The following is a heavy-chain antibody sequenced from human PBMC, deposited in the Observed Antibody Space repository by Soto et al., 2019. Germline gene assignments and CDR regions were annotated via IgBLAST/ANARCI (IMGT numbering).Heavy chain of an antibody. CDR3: ARLYEDGYNLNY. Sequence: ASAKVSCKASGYTFTSYGISWVRQAPGQGLEWMGWISAYSGNTNYAQKLQGRVTMTTDTSTSTAYMELRSLRSDATAVYYCARLYEDGYNLNYWGQGTLVTVSS. CDR1: GYTFTSYG. CDR2: ISAYSGNT. D-gene: IGHD5-12*01. J-gene: IGHJ4*02. V-gene: IGHV1-18*01.